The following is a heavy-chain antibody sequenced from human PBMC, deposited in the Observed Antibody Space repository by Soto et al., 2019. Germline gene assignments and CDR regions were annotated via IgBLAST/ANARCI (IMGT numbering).Heavy chain of an antibody. CDR2: ISYDGSNK. Sequence: GGSLRLSCAASGFTFSSYAMHWVRQAPGKGLEWVAVISYDGSNKYYADSVKGRFTISRDNSKNTLYLQMNSLRAEDTAVYYCARAGPYDYVWGSYRPWGQNWFDPWGQGTLVTVSS. V-gene: IGHV3-30-3*01. CDR1: GFTFSSYA. D-gene: IGHD3-16*02. J-gene: IGHJ5*02. CDR3: ARAGPYDYVWGSYRPWGQNWFDP.